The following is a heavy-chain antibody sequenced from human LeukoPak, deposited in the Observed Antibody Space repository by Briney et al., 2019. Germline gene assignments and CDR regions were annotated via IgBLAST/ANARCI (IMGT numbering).Heavy chain of an antibody. CDR2: NNPNSGGT. D-gene: IGHD4-17*01. V-gene: IGHV1-2*02. CDR1: GYTFTGYY. Sequence: ASVKVSCKASGYTFTGYYMHWVRQAPGQRLEWMGWNNPNSGGTNCAQKFQGRVTMTRDTSISTAYMEQSRLRSDDTAVYYCAKVRSHGLYGDIDYWGQGTMVSVSS. CDR3: AKVRSHGLYGDIDY. J-gene: IGHJ4*02.